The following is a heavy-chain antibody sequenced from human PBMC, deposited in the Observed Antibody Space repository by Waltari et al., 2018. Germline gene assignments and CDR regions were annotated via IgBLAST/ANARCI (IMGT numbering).Heavy chain of an antibody. CDR2: IIPLRGVA. V-gene: IGHV1-69*02. D-gene: IGHD6-13*01. Sequence: QVQLVQSGAAVKEPGSSVKISCKPSGGTFSSYTIYWWRQAPGQGLEWMGRIIPLRGVADYAQKFQGRVTITADKSSTTTHMQLSSLKSEDSAVDYCARGLGIAGGERSTEFDPWGQGTLVTVSS. CDR1: GGTFSSYT. CDR3: ARGLGIAGGERSTEFDP. J-gene: IGHJ5*02.